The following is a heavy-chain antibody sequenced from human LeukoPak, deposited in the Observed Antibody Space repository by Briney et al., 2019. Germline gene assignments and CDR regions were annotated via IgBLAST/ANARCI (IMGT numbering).Heavy chain of an antibody. Sequence: GGSLRLSCAASGFTFDDYGMGWVRQAPGKGLEWVSGINWNGGSTGYADSVKGRFTISRDNAKNSLYLQMNSLRAEDTALYYCARVRLLWFGESRGWFDPWGQGTLVTVSS. V-gene: IGHV3-20*04. CDR3: ARVRLLWFGESRGWFDP. D-gene: IGHD3-10*01. J-gene: IGHJ5*02. CDR2: INWNGGST. CDR1: GFTFDDYG.